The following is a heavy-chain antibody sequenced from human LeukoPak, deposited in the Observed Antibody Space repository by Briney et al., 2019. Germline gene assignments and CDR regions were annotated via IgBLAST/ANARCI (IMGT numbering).Heavy chain of an antibody. Sequence: PGGSLRLSCAASGFTFSSYEMSWVRQAPGKGLEWVSYISSSGSTIYYADSVKGRFTISRDNAKNSLYLQMNSLRAEDTAVYYCARDSDHVRDYWGQGTLVTVSS. D-gene: IGHD3-10*01. V-gene: IGHV3-48*03. CDR2: ISSSGSTI. CDR1: GFTFSSYE. J-gene: IGHJ4*02. CDR3: ARDSDHVRDY.